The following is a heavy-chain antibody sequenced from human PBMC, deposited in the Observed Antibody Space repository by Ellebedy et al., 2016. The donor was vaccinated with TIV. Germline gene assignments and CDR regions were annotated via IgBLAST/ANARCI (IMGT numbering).Heavy chain of an antibody. CDR2: SGAAGDT. CDR1: GFSLTGSD. J-gene: IGHJ2*01. Sequence: PGGSLRLSCAASGFSLTGSDLHWVCRPAGKGLEWVSASGAAGDTYYPDSVRGRFTISRESAKNSFYLQMNSLTAGDTAVYYCARGGPGGDNWFFGLWGRGTRVTVSS. CDR3: ARGGPGGDNWFFGL. V-gene: IGHV3-13*01. D-gene: IGHD3-10*01.